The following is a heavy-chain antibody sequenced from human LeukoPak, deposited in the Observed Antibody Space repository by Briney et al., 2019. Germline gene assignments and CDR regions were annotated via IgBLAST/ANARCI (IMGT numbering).Heavy chain of an antibody. CDR3: ARRYCSDGSCYSVDH. Sequence: GGSLRLSCAASGFTFSSYEMNWVRQAPGKGLEWVANINKDGSEKYYVDSVKGRFTISRDSRKNSLYLQMNSLRAEDTAVYYCARRYCSDGSCYSVDHWGQGTLVTVSS. CDR2: INKDGSEK. D-gene: IGHD2-15*01. J-gene: IGHJ4*02. V-gene: IGHV3-7*01. CDR1: GFTFSSYE.